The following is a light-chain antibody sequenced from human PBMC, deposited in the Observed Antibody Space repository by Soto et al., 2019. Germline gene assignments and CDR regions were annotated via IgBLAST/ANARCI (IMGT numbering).Light chain of an antibody. V-gene: IGKV1-39*01. CDR2: GAS. CDR1: RNINTY. CDR3: QQTFAAPFT. J-gene: IGKJ3*01. Sequence: DIQMAQSPSSLSASVGDTITITCRASRNINTYLNWYQQKPGKAPKLLNFGASSLQSGVPSRFSGSGSRTDFTLTINSLQPEDFATYCCQQTFAAPFTFGPGTKVDIK.